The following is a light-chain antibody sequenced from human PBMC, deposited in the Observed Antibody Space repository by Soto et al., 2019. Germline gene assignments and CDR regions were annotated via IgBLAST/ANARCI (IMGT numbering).Light chain of an antibody. CDR1: QSVSSY. Sequence: DIVLTPSPGTLSLSPVERATLSCRASQSVSSYLAWYQEKPRQAHRLLIYDASNRATGIPARFSGSVSGTDFTPTISSLEPEDFAVYYCQQRSNWPPLTFGGGTKVDIK. CDR2: DAS. J-gene: IGKJ4*01. V-gene: IGKV3-11*01. CDR3: QQRSNWPPLT.